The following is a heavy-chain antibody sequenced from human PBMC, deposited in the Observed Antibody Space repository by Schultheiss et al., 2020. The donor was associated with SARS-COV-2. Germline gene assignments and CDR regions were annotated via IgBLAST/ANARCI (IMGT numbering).Heavy chain of an antibody. D-gene: IGHD6-13*01. CDR1: GGSISSYY. Sequence: SETLSLTCTVSGGSISSYYWSWIRQPAGKGLEWIGYIYYSGSTNYNPSLKSRVTISVDTSKNQFSLKLSSVTAADTAVYYCAREKVAAAYSLFDPWGQGTLVTVSS. V-gene: IGHV4-59*01. CDR3: AREKVAAAYSLFDP. J-gene: IGHJ5*02. CDR2: IYYSGST.